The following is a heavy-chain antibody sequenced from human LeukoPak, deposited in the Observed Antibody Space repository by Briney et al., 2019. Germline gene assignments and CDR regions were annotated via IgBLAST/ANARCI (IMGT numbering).Heavy chain of an antibody. CDR1: GFTFSSNW. CDR3: AATVAGTPN. Sequence: GGSLRLSCAASGFTFSSNWMHWVRQAPGKGPVWVSRINGDVSITNYADSVKGRFTISRDNAKNTVYLEMNGVRAEDTAVYYCAATVAGTPNWGPGTLVTVSS. D-gene: IGHD6-19*01. J-gene: IGHJ4*02. CDR2: INGDVSIT. V-gene: IGHV3-74*01.